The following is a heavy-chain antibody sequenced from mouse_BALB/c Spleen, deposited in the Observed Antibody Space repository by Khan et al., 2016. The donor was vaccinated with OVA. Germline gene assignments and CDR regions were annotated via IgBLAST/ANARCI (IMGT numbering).Heavy chain of an antibody. CDR1: GYSFTDYI. CDR2: IYPGSGSL. CDR3: ASRDYGSSYPGFAY. D-gene: IGHD1-1*01. Sequence: QVQLQQSGPELVKPGASVKMSCKASGYSFTDYIISWVKQRTGQGLQWIGEIYPGSGSLYSNEEFKGKATLTADKSSNTAYMHLSSLTSEDSSVYFCASRDYGSSYPGFAYWGQGTLVTVAA. J-gene: IGHJ3*01. V-gene: IGHV1-77*01.